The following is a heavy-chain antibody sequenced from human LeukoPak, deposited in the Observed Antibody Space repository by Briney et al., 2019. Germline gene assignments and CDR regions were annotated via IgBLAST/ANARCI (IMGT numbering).Heavy chain of an antibody. Sequence: GASVKVSCKASGYTFTGYYMHWVRQAPGQGLEWMGWINPNSGGTNYAQKFQGRVTMTRDTSISTAYMELSRLRSDDTAVYYCARPRGRYDSGSSFDYWGQGTLVTVSS. CDR2: INPNSGGT. D-gene: IGHD3-10*01. CDR1: GYTFTGYY. CDR3: ARPRGRYDSGSSFDY. V-gene: IGHV1-2*02. J-gene: IGHJ4*02.